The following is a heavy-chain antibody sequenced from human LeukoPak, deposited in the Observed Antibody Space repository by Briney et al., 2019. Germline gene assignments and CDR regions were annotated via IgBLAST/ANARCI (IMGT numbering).Heavy chain of an antibody. D-gene: IGHD6-19*01. J-gene: IGHJ3*02. CDR2: IYYSGST. V-gene: IGHV4-59*12. CDR1: GVSISSYY. Sequence: SEALSLTCTVSGVSISSYYWSWIRQPPGKGLEWIGYIYYSGSTNYNPSLKSRVTISVDKSKNQFSLKLSSVTAADTAVYYCAREIGGLGTDAFDIWGQGTMVTVSS. CDR3: AREIGGLGTDAFDI.